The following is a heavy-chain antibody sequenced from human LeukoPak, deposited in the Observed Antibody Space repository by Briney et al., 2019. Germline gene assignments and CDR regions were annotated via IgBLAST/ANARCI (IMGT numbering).Heavy chain of an antibody. D-gene: IGHD5-12*01. Sequence: GGSLRLSCAASGSTFSTYSMNWLRLAPGKGLEWVSSISPDSNYKYYVDSVKGRFTISRDNAKSSLYLQMNSLRAEDTAVYYCVRGGYRGFDYEYWGQGILVTVSS. CDR3: VRGGYRGFDYEY. CDR1: GSTFSTYS. J-gene: IGHJ4*02. CDR2: ISPDSNYK. V-gene: IGHV3-21*01.